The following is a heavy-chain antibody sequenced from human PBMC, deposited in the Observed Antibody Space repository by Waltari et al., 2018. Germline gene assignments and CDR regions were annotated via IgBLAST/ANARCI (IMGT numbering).Heavy chain of an antibody. CDR2: NNLGEIT. J-gene: IGHJ1*01. CDR1: GVSLSAYY. V-gene: IGHV4-34*02. CDR3: VTGPRDKWVGRYSGEFFHH. D-gene: IGHD3-9*01. Sequence: QVQLQQWGAGLVRPSETLSLSCDVYGVSLSAYYWTWSRQSPGKELEWIGENNLGEITYYNPSLENRVTILLDKSKNQFSLRLESVTAADTAVYYCVTGPRDKWVGRYSGEFFHHWGPGTLVTVSS.